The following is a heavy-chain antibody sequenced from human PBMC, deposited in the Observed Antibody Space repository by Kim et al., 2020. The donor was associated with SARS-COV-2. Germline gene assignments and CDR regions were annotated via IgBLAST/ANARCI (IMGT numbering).Heavy chain of an antibody. CDR3: ARAEKLRYFDWLLFGY. D-gene: IGHD3-9*01. Sequence: DAVKGRFTISRDNAKNSLYLQMNSRRAEDTAVYYCARAEKLRYFDWLLFGYWGQGTLVTVSS. V-gene: IGHV3-11*06. J-gene: IGHJ4*02.